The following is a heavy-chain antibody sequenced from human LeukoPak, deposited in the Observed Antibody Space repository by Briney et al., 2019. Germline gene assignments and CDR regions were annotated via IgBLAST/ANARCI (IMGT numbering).Heavy chain of an antibody. Sequence: GGSLRLSCAASGFAVSSNYMSWVRQAPGKGLEWVSVIYSGGSTYYADSVKGRFTISRDNSKNTLYLQMNSLSAEDTAVYYCAGDLALDAFDIWGQGTMVTVSS. CDR1: GFAVSSNY. J-gene: IGHJ3*02. CDR2: IYSGGST. V-gene: IGHV3-66*01. CDR3: AGDLALDAFDI.